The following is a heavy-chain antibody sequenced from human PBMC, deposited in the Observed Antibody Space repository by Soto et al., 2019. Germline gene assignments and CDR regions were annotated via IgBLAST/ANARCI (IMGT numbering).Heavy chain of an antibody. D-gene: IGHD3-10*01. V-gene: IGHV1-2*04. CDR2: INPNSGGT. CDR1: GYTFTGYY. Sequence: ASVKVSCKASGYTFTGYYMHWVRQAPGQGLEWMGWINPNSGGTNYAQKFQGWVTMTRDTSISTAYMDLARLKSDDTAVYYCVRAHALGFSNWFDPWGRGTLVTVSS. CDR3: VRAHALGFSNWFDP. J-gene: IGHJ5*02.